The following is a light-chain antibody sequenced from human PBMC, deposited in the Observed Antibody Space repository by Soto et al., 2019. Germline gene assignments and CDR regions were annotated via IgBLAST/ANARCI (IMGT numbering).Light chain of an antibody. CDR3: HQYKDGAWT. CDR1: QRIDRY. Sequence: DIQLTQSPSTLSASVGDRVTVTCRASQRIDRYLAWYQQKPGKAPKLLVYDASTLEGGVPSSFSGSGSATEFILTISSLQPDDCATYYFHQYKDGAWTFGQGTRVEIK. J-gene: IGKJ1*01. CDR2: DAS. V-gene: IGKV1-5*01.